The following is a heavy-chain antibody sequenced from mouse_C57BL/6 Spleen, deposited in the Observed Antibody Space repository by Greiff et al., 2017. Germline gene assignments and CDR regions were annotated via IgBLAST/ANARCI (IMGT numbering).Heavy chain of an antibody. V-gene: IGHV1-64*01. D-gene: IGHD4-1*01. Sequence: QVQLQQPGAELVKPGASVKMSCKASGYTFTSYWITWVKQRPGQGLEWIGMIHPNSGSTNYNEKFKSKATLTVDKSSSTAYMQLSSLTSEDSAVYYCARLGLRWYFDVWGTGTTVTVSS. CDR1: GYTFTSYW. CDR2: IHPNSGST. CDR3: ARLGLRWYFDV. J-gene: IGHJ1*03.